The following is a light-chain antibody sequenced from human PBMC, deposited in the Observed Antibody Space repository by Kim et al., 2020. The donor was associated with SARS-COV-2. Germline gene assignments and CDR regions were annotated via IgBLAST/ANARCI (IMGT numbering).Light chain of an antibody. CDR3: QQYNSYSIT. CDR1: QSISGW. CDR2: KAS. V-gene: IGKV1-5*03. J-gene: IGKJ5*01. Sequence: DIQMTQSPSTLSASVGDRVTITCRASQSISGWLAWYQQKPGKAPKLLIYKASSLESGVPSRFSGSGSGTEFTLTISSLQPDDFATYYGQQYNSYSITFGQGTRLEIK.